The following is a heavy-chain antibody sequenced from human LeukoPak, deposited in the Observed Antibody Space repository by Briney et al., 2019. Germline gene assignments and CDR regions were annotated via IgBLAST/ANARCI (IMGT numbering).Heavy chain of an antibody. CDR2: ISGRGAST. D-gene: IGHD1-26*01. CDR3: AKVPTWLGLGSDGFDI. J-gene: IGHJ3*02. V-gene: IGHV3-23*01. CDR1: GFSFSNYA. Sequence: GGSPRLSCAASGFSFSNYAMAWVRQVSGKGLEWVSAISGRGASTYYADSVEGRFTISRDNSKNTLWLQMKSLRAEDTAVYYCAKVPTWLGLGSDGFDIWGQGTMVTVSS.